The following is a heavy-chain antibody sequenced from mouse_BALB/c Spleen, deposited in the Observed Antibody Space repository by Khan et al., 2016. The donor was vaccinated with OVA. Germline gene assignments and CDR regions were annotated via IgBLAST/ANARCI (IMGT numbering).Heavy chain of an antibody. CDR3: ARSGGNFHWYFDV. CDR1: GFTLSSFG. J-gene: IGHJ1*01. CDR2: ISSGSSTI. Sequence: EVELVESGGGLVQPGGSRKLSCVASGFTLSSFGMHWVRQAPMKGLEWVAYISSGSSTIYYVDTVKGRFTISRDNPTNTLFLQMTSLRSDDTAMYYCARSGGNFHWYFDVWGEGTSVTVSS. D-gene: IGHD2-1*01. V-gene: IGHV5-17*02.